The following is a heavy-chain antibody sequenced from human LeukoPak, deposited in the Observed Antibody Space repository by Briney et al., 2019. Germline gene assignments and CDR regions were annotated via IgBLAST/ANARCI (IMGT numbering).Heavy chain of an antibody. Sequence: SVKVSCKAPGGTFSSYAISWVRQAPGQGLEWMGGIIPIFGTANYAQKFQGRVTITADESTSTAYTELSSLRSEDTAVYYCARVRGVLLAEDWFDPWGQGTLVTVSS. D-gene: IGHD3-10*01. V-gene: IGHV1-69*13. CDR1: GGTFSSYA. J-gene: IGHJ5*02. CDR3: ARVRGVLLAEDWFDP. CDR2: IIPIFGTA.